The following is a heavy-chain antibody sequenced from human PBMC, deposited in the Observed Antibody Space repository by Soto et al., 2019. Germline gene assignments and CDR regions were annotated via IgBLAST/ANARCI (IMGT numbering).Heavy chain of an antibody. CDR1: GFSLSTHW. CDR2: INGDGSQT. V-gene: IGHV3-74*01. CDR3: AGDSPYGSTVAGDY. D-gene: IGHD3-22*01. J-gene: IGHJ4*02. Sequence: PGGSLRLSCAASGFSLSTHWMHWVRQVPGKGLVWVSRINGDGSQTTYADSVRGRLTVSRDNAKNTLYLQMNNLRVEDTAVYYCAGDSPYGSTVAGDYWGQGTLVTVSS.